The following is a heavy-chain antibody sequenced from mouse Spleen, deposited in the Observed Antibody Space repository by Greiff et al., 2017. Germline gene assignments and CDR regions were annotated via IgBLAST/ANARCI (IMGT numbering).Heavy chain of an antibody. Sequence: EVQRVESGGGLVKPGGSRKLSCAASGFTFSSFGMHWVRQAPEKGLEWVAYISSGSSTIYYADTVKGRFTISRDNPKNTLFLQMTSLRSEDTAMYYCARSSYYGNPAWFAYWGQGTLVTVSA. J-gene: IGHJ3*01. CDR2: ISSGSSTI. CDR3: ARSSYYGNPAWFAY. CDR1: GFTFSSFG. D-gene: IGHD2-10*01. V-gene: IGHV5-17*02.